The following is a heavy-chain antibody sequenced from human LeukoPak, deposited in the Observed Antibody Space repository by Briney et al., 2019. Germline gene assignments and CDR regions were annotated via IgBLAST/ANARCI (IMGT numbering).Heavy chain of an antibody. J-gene: IGHJ4*02. Sequence: SETLSLTCAVSGGSFSGYYWSWIRQPPGKGLEWIGEINHSGSTNYNPSLKSRVTISVDTSKNQFSLKLSSVTAADTAVYYCARVKRHXRIGYSSSWSWYDYWGQGTLVTVSS. CDR2: INHSGST. CDR1: GGSFSGYY. V-gene: IGHV4-34*01. CDR3: ARVKRHXRIGYSSSWSWYDY. D-gene: IGHD6-13*01.